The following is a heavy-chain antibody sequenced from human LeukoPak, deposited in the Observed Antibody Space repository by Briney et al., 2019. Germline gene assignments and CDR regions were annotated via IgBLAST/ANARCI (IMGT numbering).Heavy chain of an antibody. D-gene: IGHD6-13*01. Sequence: ASVKVSCKASGYTFTSYAMHWVRQAPGQRLEWMGWINAGNGNTKYSQKFQGRVTITRDTSASTAYMELSSLRSEDTAVYYCARATAAAPGAFDYRGQGTLVTVSS. CDR1: GYTFTSYA. CDR3: ARATAAAPGAFDY. J-gene: IGHJ4*02. V-gene: IGHV1-3*01. CDR2: INAGNGNT.